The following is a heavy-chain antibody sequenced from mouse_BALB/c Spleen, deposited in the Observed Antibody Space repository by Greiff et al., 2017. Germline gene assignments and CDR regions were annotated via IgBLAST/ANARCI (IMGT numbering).Heavy chain of an antibody. J-gene: IGHJ2*01. CDR3: ARHAGYFDY. CDR2: ISNGGGST. CDR1: GFTFSSYT. V-gene: IGHV5-12-2*01. Sequence: EVQLVESGGGLVQPGGSLKLSCAASGFTFSSYTMSWVRQTPEKRLEWVAYISNGGGSTYYPDTVKGRFTISRDNAKNTLYLQMSSLKSEDTAMYYCARHAGYFDYWGQGTTLTVSS.